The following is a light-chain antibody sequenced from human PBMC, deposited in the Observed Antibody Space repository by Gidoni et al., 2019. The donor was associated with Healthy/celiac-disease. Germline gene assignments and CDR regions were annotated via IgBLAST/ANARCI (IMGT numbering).Light chain of an antibody. V-gene: IGKV1-9*01. CDR1: QGISSY. Sequence: DIQLTQSPSFLSASVGDRVTITCRASQGISSYLAWYQQKPGKAPKLLIYAASTLQSGVPSRFSGSGSGTEFTLTISSLQPEDFATYYCQQLNRTQSTFGGGTKVEIK. J-gene: IGKJ4*01. CDR2: AAS. CDR3: QQLNRTQST.